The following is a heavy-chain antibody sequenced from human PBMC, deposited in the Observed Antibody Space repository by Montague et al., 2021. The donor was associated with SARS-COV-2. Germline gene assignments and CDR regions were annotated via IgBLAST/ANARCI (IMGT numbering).Heavy chain of an antibody. J-gene: IGHJ4*02. CDR2: ISSRGDHI. D-gene: IGHD3-10*01. Sequence: SLRLSCVASGFSFSSYEMNWVRQAPGKGLEWLSYISSRGDHIYYADSXKGRFTVSRDNAGSSLFLQIDSLRVEDTAVYYCATDRRPDSDGSGSLDNWGQGTLVTVSS. V-gene: IGHV3-48*03. CDR1: GFSFSSYE. CDR3: ATDRRPDSDGSGSLDN.